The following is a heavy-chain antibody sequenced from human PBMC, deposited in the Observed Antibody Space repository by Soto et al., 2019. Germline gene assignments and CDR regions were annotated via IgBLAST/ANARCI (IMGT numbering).Heavy chain of an antibody. CDR1: GGSFSGYY. J-gene: IGHJ4*02. Sequence: SETLSLTCAVYGGSFSGYYWSWIRQPPGKGLEWIGEINHSGSTNYNPSLKSRVTISVDTSKNQFSLKLSSVTAADTAVYYCARSRLHYDFWSGYFRYFDCWGQGTLVTVSS. D-gene: IGHD3-3*01. CDR2: INHSGST. V-gene: IGHV4-34*01. CDR3: ARSRLHYDFWSGYFRYFDC.